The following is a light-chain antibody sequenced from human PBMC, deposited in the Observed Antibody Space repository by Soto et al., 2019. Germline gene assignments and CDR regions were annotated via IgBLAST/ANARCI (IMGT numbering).Light chain of an antibody. J-gene: IGKJ3*01. CDR1: QGISSY. Sequence: IRMTQSPSSLSASTGDRVTITCRASQGISSYLAWYQQKPGKAPKLLIYAASTLQSGVPSRFSGSGSGTDFTLTISSLQPEDVATYYCQKYNSARFTFGPGTKVDIK. CDR3: QKYNSARFT. CDR2: AAS. V-gene: IGKV1-27*01.